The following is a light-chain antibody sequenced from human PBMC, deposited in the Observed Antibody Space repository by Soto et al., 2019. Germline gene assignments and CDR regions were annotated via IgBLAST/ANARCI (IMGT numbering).Light chain of an antibody. CDR1: HDISTY. J-gene: IGKJ5*01. Sequence: EIHLRHSPSLLSASVLYRVTITFLASHDISTYLAWYQQKPGKAPKLMIYEASTLQSGVPSRFSGSGSGTEFTLTISGLLPEDFATYHCQQLNTLPFTFGQGTRLEIK. CDR3: QQLNTLPFT. CDR2: EAS. V-gene: IGKV1-9*01.